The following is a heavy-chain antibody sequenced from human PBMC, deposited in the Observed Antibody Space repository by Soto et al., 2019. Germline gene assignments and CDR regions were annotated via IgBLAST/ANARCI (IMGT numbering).Heavy chain of an antibody. CDR1: GFTFSNYW. Sequence: GGSLRLSCAASGFTFSNYWMSWVRQAPGKGLEWVANIDQDGAEKYYVDSVKGRFSISRDNAKNSLYLQMNTLRAEDTAVYYCARLRYLDYWGQGTLVTVSS. J-gene: IGHJ4*02. V-gene: IGHV3-7*01. D-gene: IGHD3-9*01. CDR2: IDQDGAEK. CDR3: ARLRYLDY.